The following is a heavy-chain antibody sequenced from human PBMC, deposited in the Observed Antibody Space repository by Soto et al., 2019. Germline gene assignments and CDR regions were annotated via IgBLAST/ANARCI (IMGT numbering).Heavy chain of an antibody. CDR1: GGSISSSNW. Sequence: QVQLQESGPGLVKPSGTLSLTCAVSGGSISSSNWWSWVRQPPGKGLEWIGEIYHSGSTNYNPSLKSRVTLXXAXSXXQFSLKLSSVPVADTAVYYCARSQGVGAIGEAFDIWGQGTMVTVSS. D-gene: IGHD1-26*01. CDR3: ARSQGVGAIGEAFDI. V-gene: IGHV4-4*02. CDR2: IYHSGST. J-gene: IGHJ3*02.